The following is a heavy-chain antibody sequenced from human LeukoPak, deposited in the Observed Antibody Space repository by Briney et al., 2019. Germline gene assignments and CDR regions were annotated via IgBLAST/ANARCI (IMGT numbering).Heavy chain of an antibody. CDR1: GSTFSSYA. CDR3: ARGLTTVTTFGGHNWFDP. D-gene: IGHD4-17*01. V-gene: IGHV3-30-3*01. Sequence: GGSLRLSCAASGSTFSSYAMHWVRQAPGKGLEWVAVISYDGSNKYYADSVKGRFTISRGNSKNTLYLQMNSLRAEDTAVYYCARGLTTVTTFGGHNWFDPWGRGTLVTVSS. CDR2: ISYDGSNK. J-gene: IGHJ5*02.